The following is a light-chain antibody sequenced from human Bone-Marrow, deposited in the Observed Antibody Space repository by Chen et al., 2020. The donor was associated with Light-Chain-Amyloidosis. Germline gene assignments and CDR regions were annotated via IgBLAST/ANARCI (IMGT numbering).Light chain of an antibody. J-gene: IGLJ2*01. V-gene: IGLV3-25*03. Sequence: SYELTQPPSVSVSPGQTARITCSGDDLPTKYAYWYQQKPGQAPVLVIHRDTARTSGLSERFSGSSSGKTATLTISGVQAEDEADYHCQSADSSGTYEVIFGGGTKLTVL. CDR1: DLPTKY. CDR3: QSADSSGTYEVI. CDR2: RDT.